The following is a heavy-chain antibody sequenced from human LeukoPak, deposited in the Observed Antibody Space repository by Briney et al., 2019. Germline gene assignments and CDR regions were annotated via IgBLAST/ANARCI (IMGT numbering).Heavy chain of an antibody. CDR1: GYTFTSYG. D-gene: IGHD6-13*01. Sequence: ASVKVSCKASGYTFTSYGISWVRQAPGQGLEWMGWISVYNGNTNYARKLQGRVTMTTDTSTSTAYMDLRSLRSDDTAVYYCARQWAAAGRNAFDIWGQGTMVTVSS. V-gene: IGHV1-18*01. CDR2: ISVYNGNT. J-gene: IGHJ3*02. CDR3: ARQWAAAGRNAFDI.